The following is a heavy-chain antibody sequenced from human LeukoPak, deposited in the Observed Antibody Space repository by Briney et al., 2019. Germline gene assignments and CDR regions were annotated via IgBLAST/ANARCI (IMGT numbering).Heavy chain of an antibody. V-gene: IGHV1-69*13. Sequence: GASVKVSCKASGGTFSSYAISWVRQAPGQGLEWMGGIVPIFGTANYAQKFQGRVTITADESTSTAYMELSSLRSEDTAVYYCARDANDFWSGYYERGLRPDAFDIWGQGTMVTVSS. CDR3: ARDANDFWSGYYERGLRPDAFDI. J-gene: IGHJ3*02. CDR1: GGTFSSYA. CDR2: IVPIFGTA. D-gene: IGHD3-3*01.